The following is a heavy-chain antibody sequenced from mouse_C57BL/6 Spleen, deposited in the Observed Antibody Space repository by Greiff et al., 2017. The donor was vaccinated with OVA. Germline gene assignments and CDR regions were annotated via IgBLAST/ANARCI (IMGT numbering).Heavy chain of an antibody. CDR3: ATGGYYGSSYDYFDY. CDR2: ISTDYGDA. D-gene: IGHD1-1*01. CDR1: GYTFTDYA. V-gene: IGHV1-67*01. Sequence: VHLVESGPELVRPGVSVKISCTGSGYTFTDYAMHWVKQSHAKSLEWIGVISTDYGDASYNQKFKDKATMTVDKSSSTAYMELARLTSEDSAVYYCATGGYYGSSYDYFDYWGQGTTLTVSS. J-gene: IGHJ2*01.